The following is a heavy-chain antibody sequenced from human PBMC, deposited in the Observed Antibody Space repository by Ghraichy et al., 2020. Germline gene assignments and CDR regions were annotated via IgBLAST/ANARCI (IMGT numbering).Heavy chain of an antibody. Sequence: GGSLRLSCAASGFTFDDYAMHWVRQAPGKSLEWVSGISWNSGSIGYADSVKGRFTISRDNAKNSLYLQMNSLRAEDTALYYCAKDSYYYGSGSYYLDYWGQGTLVTVSS. CDR2: ISWNSGSI. J-gene: IGHJ4*02. V-gene: IGHV3-9*01. CDR3: AKDSYYYGSGSYYLDY. D-gene: IGHD3-10*01. CDR1: GFTFDDYA.